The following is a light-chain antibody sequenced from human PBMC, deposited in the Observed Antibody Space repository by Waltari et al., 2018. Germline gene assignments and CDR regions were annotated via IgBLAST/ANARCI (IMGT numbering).Light chain of an antibody. V-gene: IGKV1-39*01. J-gene: IGKJ4*01. CDR3: QQSYSTPFT. CDR1: QSSSNY. Sequence: DIQMTQSPSSLSASVGDRVTITCRASQSSSNYLNWYQQKPGKAPKPLIYAASSLQNGVPPRFSGSGSGTDFTLTISSLQPEDFATYYCQQSYSTPFTFGGGTKVEIK. CDR2: AAS.